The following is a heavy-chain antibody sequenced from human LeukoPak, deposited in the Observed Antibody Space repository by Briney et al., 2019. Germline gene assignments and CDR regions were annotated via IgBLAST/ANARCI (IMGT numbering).Heavy chain of an antibody. CDR3: ARARVWCGECLDY. J-gene: IGHJ4*02. D-gene: IGHD3-10*01. Sequence: SETLSLTCAVYGGSFSGYYWSWIRQPPGKGLEWIGEINHSGSTNYNPSLKSRVTISVDTSKNQFSLKLSSVTAADTAVYYCARARVWCGECLDYWGQGTLVTVSS. CDR1: GGSFSGYY. CDR2: INHSGST. V-gene: IGHV4-34*01.